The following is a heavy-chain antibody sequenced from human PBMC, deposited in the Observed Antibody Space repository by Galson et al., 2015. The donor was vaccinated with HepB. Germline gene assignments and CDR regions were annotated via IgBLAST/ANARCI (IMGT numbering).Heavy chain of an antibody. J-gene: IGHJ1*01. CDR2: IYSNGNT. V-gene: IGHV4-4*07. CDR3: ARDKTSWYQYFPH. D-gene: IGHD6-13*01. CDR1: GGSISGYY. Sequence: SETLSLTCTVSGGSISGYYWSWIRQPAGKGLEWIGHIYSNGNTNYNPSLKSRVTMSVDTSKNQFSLRLSSVTAADTAVYYCARDKTSWYQYFPHWGQGTLVTVSS.